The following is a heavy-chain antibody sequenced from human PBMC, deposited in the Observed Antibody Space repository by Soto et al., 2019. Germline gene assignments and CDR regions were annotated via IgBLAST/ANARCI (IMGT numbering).Heavy chain of an antibody. CDR3: ARKDISVTGNFDH. V-gene: IGHV4-31*03. J-gene: IGHJ4*02. CDR2: IYYSGNT. Sequence: QVPLQESGPGLVKPSQTLSLTCTVSGASISSGGFYLSWIRQHPGKGLEWIGYIYYSGNTYYNPSLESRVIISVDTSKNRFSLKLNSVTAADTAVYYCARKDISVTGNFDHWGQGTLVTVSP. CDR1: GASISSGGFY. D-gene: IGHD6-19*01.